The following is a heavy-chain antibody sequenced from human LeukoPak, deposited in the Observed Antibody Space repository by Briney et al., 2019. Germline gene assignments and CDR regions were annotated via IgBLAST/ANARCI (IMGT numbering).Heavy chain of an antibody. V-gene: IGHV3-30-3*01. CDR3: ARVTTGNYFDY. Sequence: GGSLRLSCAASGFTFSSYAMHWVRQAPGKGLEWVAVISYDGSNKYYADSVKGRFTISRDNSKNTLYLQMNSLRAEDTAVYYCARVTTGNYFDYWGQGTLVTVSS. D-gene: IGHD1-14*01. J-gene: IGHJ4*02. CDR2: ISYDGSNK. CDR1: GFTFSSYA.